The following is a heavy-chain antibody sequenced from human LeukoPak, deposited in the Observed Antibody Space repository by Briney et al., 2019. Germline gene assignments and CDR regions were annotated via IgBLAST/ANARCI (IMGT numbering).Heavy chain of an antibody. D-gene: IGHD3-16*01. CDR1: GFTFSSYA. J-gene: IGHJ4*02. V-gene: IGHV3-30-3*01. CDR3: ARARGSYVEAAY. CDR2: ISYDGSNK. Sequence: GRSLRLSCAASGFTFSSYAMHWVRQAPGKGLEWVAVISYDGSNKYYADSVKGRFTISRDNSKNTLYLQMNSLRAEDTAVYYCARARGSYVEAAYWGQGTLVTVSS.